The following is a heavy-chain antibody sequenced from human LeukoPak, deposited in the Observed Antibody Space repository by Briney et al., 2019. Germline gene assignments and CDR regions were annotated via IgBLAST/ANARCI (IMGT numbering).Heavy chain of an antibody. CDR3: ARDNSVEDTASWFDP. J-gene: IGHJ5*02. V-gene: IGHV1-46*01. CDR1: GYTFTSYY. Sequence: ASVKVSCKASGYTFTSYYMHWVRQAPGQGLEWMGIINLSGGSTSYAQKFQGRVTMTRDMSTSTDYMELSSLRSEDTAVYYCARDNSVEDTASWFDPWGQGTLVTVSS. CDR2: INLSGGST. D-gene: IGHD4-23*01.